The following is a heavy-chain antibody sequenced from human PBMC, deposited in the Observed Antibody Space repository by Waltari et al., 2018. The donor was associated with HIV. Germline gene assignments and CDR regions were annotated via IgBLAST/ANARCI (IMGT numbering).Heavy chain of an antibody. V-gene: IGHV3-23*01. Sequence: EVQLLESGGELVQPGGSLRLSCTASGFTFGNYGMTWVRQAPGEGLGWVSCIGGGGETYYADSVKGRFTISRDNSKNTLYLQMNSLRVEDTALYYCSKDHIERNSVWDYFQDWGQGTLVTVSS. CDR2: IGGGGET. J-gene: IGHJ1*01. CDR3: SKDHIERNSVWDYFQD. D-gene: IGHD1-26*01. CDR1: GFTFGNYG.